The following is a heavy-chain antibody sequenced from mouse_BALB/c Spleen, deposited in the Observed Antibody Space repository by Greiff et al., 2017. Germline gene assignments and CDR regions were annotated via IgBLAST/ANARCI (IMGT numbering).Heavy chain of an antibody. CDR1: GFTFSSFG. J-gene: IGHJ4*01. CDR3: ARYWDDYAMDY. CDR2: ISSGSSTI. D-gene: IGHD4-1*01. V-gene: IGHV5-17*02. Sequence: EVKLQESGGGLVQPGGSRKLSCAASGFTFSSFGMHWVRQAPEKGLEWVAYISSGSSTIYYADTVKGRFTISRDNPKNTLFLQMTSLRSEDTAMYYCARYWDDYAMDYWGQGTSVTVSS.